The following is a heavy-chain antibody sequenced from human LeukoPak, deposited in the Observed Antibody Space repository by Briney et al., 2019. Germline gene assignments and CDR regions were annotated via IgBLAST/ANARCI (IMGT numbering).Heavy chain of an antibody. Sequence: PGGSLRLSCAASGFTFSSYSMNWVRQAPGKGLEWVSSISGSSSYIYYADSVKGRFTISRDNAKNSLYLQMNSLRAEDTAVYYCARGLGVGDSDIWGQGTMVTVSS. CDR3: ARGLGVGDSDI. CDR2: ISGSSSYI. D-gene: IGHD3-16*01. J-gene: IGHJ3*02. CDR1: GFTFSSYS. V-gene: IGHV3-21*01.